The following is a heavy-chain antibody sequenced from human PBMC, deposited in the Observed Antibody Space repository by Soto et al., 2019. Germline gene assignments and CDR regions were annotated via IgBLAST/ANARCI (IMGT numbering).Heavy chain of an antibody. J-gene: IGHJ5*02. CDR3: ARDGYYDFWSAPWWFDP. Sequence: QVQLVESGGGVVQPGRSLRLSCAASGFTFSSYGMHWVRQAPGKGLEWVAVIWYDGSNKYYADSVKGRFTISRDNSKNTLYLQMNSLRAEDTAVYYCARDGYYDFWSAPWWFDPWGQGTLVTVSS. V-gene: IGHV3-33*01. CDR2: IWYDGSNK. D-gene: IGHD3-3*01. CDR1: GFTFSSYG.